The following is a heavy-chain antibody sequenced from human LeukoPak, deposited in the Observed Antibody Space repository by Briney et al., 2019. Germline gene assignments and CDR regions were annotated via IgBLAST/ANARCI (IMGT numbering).Heavy chain of an antibody. Sequence: AGGSLRLSCAASGFTFSSYSMNWVRQAPGKGLEWVSSISSSRSYIYYADSVKGRFTISRDNAKNSLYLQMNSLRAEDTAVYYCARDPAGPYCTGGVCYPDYWGQGTLVTVSS. CDR1: GFTFSSYS. J-gene: IGHJ4*02. D-gene: IGHD2-8*02. V-gene: IGHV3-21*01. CDR2: ISSSRSYI. CDR3: ARDPAGPYCTGGVCYPDY.